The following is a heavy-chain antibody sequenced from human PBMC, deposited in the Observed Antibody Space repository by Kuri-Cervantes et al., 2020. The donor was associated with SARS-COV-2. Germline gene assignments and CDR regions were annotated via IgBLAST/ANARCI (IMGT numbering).Heavy chain of an antibody. CDR3: ARTNRVRYYYYYGMDV. D-gene: IGHD3-10*01. Sequence: GSLRLSCAVYGGSFSGYYWSWIRQPPGKGLEWIGEINHSGSTNYNPSLKSRVTISVDTSKNQFSLKLSSVTAADTAVYYWARTNRVRYYYYYGMDVWGQGTTVTVSS. CDR2: INHSGST. CDR1: GGSFSGYY. J-gene: IGHJ6*02. V-gene: IGHV4-34*01.